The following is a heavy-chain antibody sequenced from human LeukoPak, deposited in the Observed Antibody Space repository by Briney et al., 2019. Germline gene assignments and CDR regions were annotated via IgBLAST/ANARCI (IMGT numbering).Heavy chain of an antibody. V-gene: IGHV1-8*01. CDR3: ARDPTYYDFWSGYFLGGHWFDP. D-gene: IGHD3-3*01. Sequence: ASVKVSWTASGYTFTGYDINWVRQATGQGLEWMGWMNPNSGNTGYAQKFQGRVTMTRNTSISTAYMELSSLRSEDTAVYYCARDPTYYDFWSGYFLGGHWFDPWGQGTLVTVSS. CDR1: GYTFTGYD. J-gene: IGHJ5*02. CDR2: MNPNSGNT.